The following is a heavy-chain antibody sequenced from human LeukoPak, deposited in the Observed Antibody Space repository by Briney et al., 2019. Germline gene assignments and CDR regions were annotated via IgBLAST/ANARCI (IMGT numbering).Heavy chain of an antibody. D-gene: IGHD4-17*01. V-gene: IGHV3-30*03. J-gene: IGHJ4*02. Sequence: PGGSLRLSCAASGFTFSSYGMHWVRQAPGKGLEWVAVISYDGSNKYYADSVKGRFTISRDNSKNTLYLQMNSLRAEDTAVYYCASPYGDPDYWGQGTLVTVSS. CDR2: ISYDGSNK. CDR3: ASPYGDPDY. CDR1: GFTFSSYG.